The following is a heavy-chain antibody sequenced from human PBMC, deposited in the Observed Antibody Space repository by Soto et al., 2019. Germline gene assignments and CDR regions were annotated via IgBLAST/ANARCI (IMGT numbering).Heavy chain of an antibody. D-gene: IGHD3-3*01. CDR1: GFTFDDYA. J-gene: IGHJ5*02. CDR2: ISWNSGSI. Sequence: EVQLVESGGGLVQPGRSLRLSCAASGFTFDDYAMHWVRQAPGKGLEWVSGISWNSGSIDYADSVKGRFTISRDNAKNYLYLQMNSLRAEDTALYYCARGVGGYYNLNWFDPWGQGTLVTVSS. V-gene: IGHV3-9*01. CDR3: ARGVGGYYNLNWFDP.